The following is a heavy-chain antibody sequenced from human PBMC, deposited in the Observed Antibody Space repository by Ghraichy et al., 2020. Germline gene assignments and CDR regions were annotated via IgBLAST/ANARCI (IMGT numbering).Heavy chain of an antibody. J-gene: IGHJ5*02. Sequence: SETLSLTCTVSGGSIRSSSYYWGWIRQPPGKGLEWIGSIYYSGRTYYNPSLKRRVTISVDTSTNQFSLKLSSVTAADTAVYYCARLKATTVTDTFVRDSFQGEFDPWGQGTLVTVSS. D-gene: IGHD4-11*01. CDR1: GGSIRSSSYY. CDR3: ARLKATTVTDTFVRDSFQGEFDP. V-gene: IGHV4-39*01. CDR2: IYYSGRT.